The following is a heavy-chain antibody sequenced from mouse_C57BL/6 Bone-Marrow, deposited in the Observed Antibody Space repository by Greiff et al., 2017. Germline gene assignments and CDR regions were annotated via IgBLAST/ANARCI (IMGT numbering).Heavy chain of an antibody. D-gene: IGHD1-1*01. CDR1: GYTFTSYW. J-gene: IGHJ4*01. CDR3: AWNYGSSYGYAMDY. CDR2: IYPGNGDT. Sequence: VQLQQPGAELVKPGASVKMSCKASGYTFTSYWITWVKQRPGQGLEWIGAIYPGNGDTSYNQKFKGKATLTADKSSSTAYMQLSSLTSEDSAVYYCAWNYGSSYGYAMDYWGQGTSVTVSS. V-gene: IGHV1-55*01.